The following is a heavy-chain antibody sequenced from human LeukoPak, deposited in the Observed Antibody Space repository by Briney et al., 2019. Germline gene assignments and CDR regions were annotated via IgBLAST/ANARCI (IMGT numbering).Heavy chain of an antibody. Sequence: GGSLRLSCAASGFTFSSYAMHWVRQAPGKGLEWVAVISYDGSNKYYADSVKGRFTISRDNSKNTLYLQMNSLRAEDTAVYYCAKETLTIYYDSSGYYYLHHFDYWGQGTLVTVSS. V-gene: IGHV3-30-3*01. CDR3: AKETLTIYYDSSGYYYLHHFDY. CDR2: ISYDGSNK. CDR1: GFTFSSYA. J-gene: IGHJ4*02. D-gene: IGHD3-22*01.